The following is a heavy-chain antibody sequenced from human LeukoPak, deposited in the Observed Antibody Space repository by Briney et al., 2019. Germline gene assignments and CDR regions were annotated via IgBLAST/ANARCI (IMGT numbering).Heavy chain of an antibody. CDR1: GYSISSGYF. Sequence: SETLSLTCTVSGYSISSGYFWGWIRQPPGKGLEWIGSFYHSGITYYNPSLKSRVTISVEMSKNQFSLKLSSVTAADTAVYYCARGLVAANHFDSWGQGTLVTVSS. CDR2: FYHSGIT. J-gene: IGHJ4*02. CDR3: ARGLVAANHFDS. V-gene: IGHV4-38-2*02. D-gene: IGHD2-15*01.